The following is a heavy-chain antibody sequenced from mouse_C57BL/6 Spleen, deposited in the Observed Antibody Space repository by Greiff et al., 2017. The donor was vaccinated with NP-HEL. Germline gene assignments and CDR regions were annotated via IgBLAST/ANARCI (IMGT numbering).Heavy chain of an antibody. CDR1: GYTFTDYY. D-gene: IGHD2-5*01. CDR3: ARSGAYYSNYEAMDY. V-gene: IGHV1-76*01. CDR2: IYPGSGNT. Sequence: VQLQESGAELVRPGASVKLSCKASGYTFTDYYINWVKQRPGQGLEWIARIYPGSGNTYYNEKFKGKATLTAEKSSSTAYMQLSSLTSEDSAVYFCARSGAYYSNYEAMDYWGQGTSVTVSS. J-gene: IGHJ4*01.